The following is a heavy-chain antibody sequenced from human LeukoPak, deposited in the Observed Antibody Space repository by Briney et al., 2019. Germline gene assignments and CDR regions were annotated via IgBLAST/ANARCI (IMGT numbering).Heavy chain of an antibody. CDR2: INPNSGGT. Sequence: ASVKVSCKASGYTFTGYYMHWVRQAPGQGLEWMGRINPNSGGTNYAQKFQGRVTMTRDTSISTAYMELSRRRSDDTAVYYCASPRGRDGYNYGFFDYWGQGTLVTVSS. V-gene: IGHV1-2*06. CDR3: ASPRGRDGYNYGFFDY. CDR1: GYTFTGYY. D-gene: IGHD5-24*01. J-gene: IGHJ4*02.